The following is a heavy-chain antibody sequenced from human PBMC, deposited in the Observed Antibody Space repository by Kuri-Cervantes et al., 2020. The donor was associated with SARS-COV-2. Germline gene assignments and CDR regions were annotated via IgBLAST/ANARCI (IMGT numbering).Heavy chain of an antibody. Sequence: GESLKISCAASGFTFSSYDMHWVRQATGKGLEWVSAIGTAGDTYYPGSVKGRFTISRENAKNSLYLQMNSLRAEDTAVYYCARGGSGSWGYWGQGTLVTVSS. CDR3: ARGGSGSWGY. V-gene: IGHV3-13*04. D-gene: IGHD1-26*01. J-gene: IGHJ4*02. CDR1: GFTFSSYD. CDR2: IGTAGDT.